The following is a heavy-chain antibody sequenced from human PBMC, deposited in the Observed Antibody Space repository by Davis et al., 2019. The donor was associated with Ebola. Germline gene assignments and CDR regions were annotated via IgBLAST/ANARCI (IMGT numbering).Heavy chain of an antibody. CDR1: GFSFNIYG. V-gene: IGHV3-48*02. CDR3: ARRILGDSRGDVDV. D-gene: IGHD2-15*01. Sequence: PGGSLRLSCAASGFSFNIYGMYWFRQPPGKGLEWVSYIGASDEGISYADSVKGRFTISRDNAKDSLYLHMNSLRDDDMAVYYCARRILGDSRGDVDVWGQGTTVTVSS. CDR2: IGASDEGI. J-gene: IGHJ6*02.